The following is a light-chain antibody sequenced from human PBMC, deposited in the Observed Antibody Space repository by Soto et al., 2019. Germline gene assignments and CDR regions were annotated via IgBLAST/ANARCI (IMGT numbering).Light chain of an antibody. Sequence: QSVLTQPASVSGSPGPSITISCTGTSSDVGSYNLVSWYQQHPGKAPRLVIHEVTERPSGVSNRFSGSKSGNTASLTISGLETEDEADYYCCSDAPGNTGVFGGGTKLTVL. CDR3: CSDAPGNTGV. CDR2: EVT. J-gene: IGLJ3*02. CDR1: SSDVGSYNL. V-gene: IGLV2-23*02.